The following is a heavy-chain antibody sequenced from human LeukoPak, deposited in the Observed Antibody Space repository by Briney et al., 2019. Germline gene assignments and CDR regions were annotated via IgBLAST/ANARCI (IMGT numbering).Heavy chain of an antibody. CDR2: ISYIGST. CDR1: ADSFSSHY. J-gene: IGHJ6*03. D-gene: IGHD3/OR15-3a*01. V-gene: IGHV4-59*11. CDR3: ARRTGYLNYYYYYYMDV. Sequence: SETLSLTCAVSADSFSSHYWTWIRQPPGKGLECIGYISYIGSTNYNPSLKSRVTISVDTSRNQLSLKLSSVTAADSAVYYCARRTGYLNYYYYYYMDVWGNGTTVTVSS.